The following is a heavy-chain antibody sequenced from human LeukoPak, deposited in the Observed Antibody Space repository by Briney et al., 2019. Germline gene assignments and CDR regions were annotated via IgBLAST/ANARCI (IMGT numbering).Heavy chain of an antibody. D-gene: IGHD3-9*01. J-gene: IGHJ4*02. CDR1: GFTFSSYS. V-gene: IGHV3-21*01. Sequence: PGGSLRLSCAASGFTFSSYSMNWVRQAPGKGLEWVSSISSSSSYIYYADSVKGRFTISRDNAKNSLYLRMNSLRAEDTAVYYCASHDILTGYYPFDYWGQGTLVTVSS. CDR3: ASHDILTGYYPFDY. CDR2: ISSSSSYI.